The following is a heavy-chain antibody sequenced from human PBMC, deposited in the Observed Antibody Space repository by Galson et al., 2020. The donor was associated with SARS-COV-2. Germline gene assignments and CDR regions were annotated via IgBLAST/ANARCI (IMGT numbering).Heavy chain of an antibody. CDR2: INSGGGTTT. J-gene: IGHJ4*02. CDR1: GFTSSNYW. Sequence: AGSLRLSCAASGFTSSNYWMHWVRQAPGKGLVWVSRINSGGGTTTDYADSVKGRFTISRDNAKNTLYLQMNRLRDDDTAMYFCARGTNDWYGIDYWGQGSLVTVSS. CDR3: ARGTNDWYGIDY. V-gene: IGHV3-74*01. D-gene: IGHD3-9*01.